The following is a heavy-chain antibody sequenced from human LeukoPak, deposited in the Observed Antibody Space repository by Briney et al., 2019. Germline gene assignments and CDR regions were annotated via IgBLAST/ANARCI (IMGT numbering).Heavy chain of an antibody. J-gene: IGHJ4*02. Sequence: GASVKVSCKASGYTFTGYYMHWVRQAPGKGLEWMGGFDPEDGETIYAQKFQGRVTMTEDTSTDTAYMELSSLRSEDTAVYYCATGGTYLDTTRARTLDYWGQGTLVTVSS. CDR1: GYTFTGYY. CDR2: FDPEDGET. D-gene: IGHD1-1*01. CDR3: ATGGTYLDTTRARTLDY. V-gene: IGHV1-24*01.